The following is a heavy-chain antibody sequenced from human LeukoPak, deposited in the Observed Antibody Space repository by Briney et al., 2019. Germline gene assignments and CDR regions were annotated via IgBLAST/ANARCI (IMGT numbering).Heavy chain of an antibody. Sequence: SETLSLTCTVSGGSIFIGSYYWGWIRQPPGKGLEWIGRVDYSGSTYYSPSLKSPVTGSVDTSKTQFSLKLTSVPAADTAVYYCARHRGGWDAFAIWGQGAVVPVSS. CDR1: GGSIFIGSYY. V-gene: IGHV4-39*01. CDR3: ARHRGGWDAFAI. J-gene: IGHJ3*02. CDR2: VDYSGST.